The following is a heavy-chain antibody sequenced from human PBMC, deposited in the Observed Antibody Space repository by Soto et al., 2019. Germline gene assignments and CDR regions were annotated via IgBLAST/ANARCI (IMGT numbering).Heavy chain of an antibody. Sequence: GGSLRLSCAASGFTFSTYAMSWVRQAPGKGLEWVSTITTSGGNTYYADSVQGRFTISRDNSKNTLYLQMNSLRAEDTAVYYCAGRYCTNGVCYTNYYYYIDVWGKGTTVTVS. CDR3: AGRYCTNGVCYTNYYYYIDV. CDR1: GFTFSTYA. D-gene: IGHD2-8*01. CDR2: ITTSGGNT. J-gene: IGHJ6*03. V-gene: IGHV3-23*01.